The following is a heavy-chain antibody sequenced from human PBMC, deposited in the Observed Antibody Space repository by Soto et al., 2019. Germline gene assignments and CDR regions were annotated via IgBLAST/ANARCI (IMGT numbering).Heavy chain of an antibody. CDR1: GYTFTSYG. J-gene: IGHJ6*02. Sequence: ASVKVSCKASGYTFTSYGISWVRQAPGQGLEWMGWISAYNGNTNYAQKLQGRVTMTTDTSTSTAYMELRSLRSDDTAVYYCARDMGPLRNYAFWSGYSAVYGMDVWGQGTTVPVS. D-gene: IGHD3-3*01. V-gene: IGHV1-18*01. CDR2: ISAYNGNT. CDR3: ARDMGPLRNYAFWSGYSAVYGMDV.